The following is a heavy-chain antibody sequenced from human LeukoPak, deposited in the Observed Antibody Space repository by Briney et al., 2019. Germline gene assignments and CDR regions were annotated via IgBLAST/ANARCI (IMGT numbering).Heavy chain of an antibody. D-gene: IGHD6-13*01. CDR2: ISGSGGST. CDR3: AKLRYSSSWSLDYFDY. V-gene: IGHV3-23*01. Sequence: GGSLRLSCAASGFTFSSYAMSWVRQAPGKGLEWVSAISGSGGSTYYADSVKGRFTISRDNSKNTLYLQVNSLRAEDTAVYYCAKLRYSSSWSLDYFDYWGQGTLVTVSS. J-gene: IGHJ4*02. CDR1: GFTFSSYA.